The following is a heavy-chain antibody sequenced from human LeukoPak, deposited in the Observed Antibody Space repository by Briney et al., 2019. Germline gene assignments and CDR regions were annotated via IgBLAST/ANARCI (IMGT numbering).Heavy chain of an antibody. J-gene: IGHJ6*04. CDR1: GFTFDDYG. Sequence: GGSLRLSCAASGFTFDDYGMSWVRQAPGKGLEWVSGINWNGGSTGYADSVKGRFTISRANTKNSLYLQMNSLRAEDTAVYYCAKNDPIFLVVPLRMDVWGKGTTVTVSS. D-gene: IGHD2-21*01. CDR3: AKNDPIFLVVPLRMDV. CDR2: INWNGGST. V-gene: IGHV3-20*04.